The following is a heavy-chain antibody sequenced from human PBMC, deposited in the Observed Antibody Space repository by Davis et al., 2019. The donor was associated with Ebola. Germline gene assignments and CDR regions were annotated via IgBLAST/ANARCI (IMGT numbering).Heavy chain of an antibody. Sequence: GGSLRLSCVVSGFTFSNYAVSWVRQAPGKGMEWVSAISESGGSTNYADSVKGRFTISRDNFKNTLYLQMNGLRVEDTAIYYCAKDTSNIWFDIWGQGTMVTVSS. D-gene: IGHD2/OR15-2a*01. CDR2: ISESGGST. V-gene: IGHV3-23*01. J-gene: IGHJ3*02. CDR3: AKDTSNIWFDI. CDR1: GFTFSNYA.